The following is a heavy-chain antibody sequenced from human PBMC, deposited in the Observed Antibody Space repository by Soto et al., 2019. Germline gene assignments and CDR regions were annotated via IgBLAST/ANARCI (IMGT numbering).Heavy chain of an antibody. Sequence: ASVKVSCKASGYTFTGYYMHWVRQAPGQGLEWMGWINPNSGGTNYAQKFQGWVTMTRDTSIGTAYMELSRLRSDDTAVYYCAREGITIFGVVITPHGMDVWGQGTTVTVSS. CDR3: AREGITIFGVVITPHGMDV. D-gene: IGHD3-3*01. CDR2: INPNSGGT. CDR1: GYTFTGYY. V-gene: IGHV1-2*04. J-gene: IGHJ6*02.